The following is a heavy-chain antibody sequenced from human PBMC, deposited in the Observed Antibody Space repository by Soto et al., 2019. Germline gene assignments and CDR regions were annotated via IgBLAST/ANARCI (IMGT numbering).Heavy chain of an antibody. V-gene: IGHV1-69*02. CDR2: IIPILGIA. Sequence: QVQLVQSGAEVKKPGSSVKVSCKASGGTFSSYTISWVRQAPGQGLEWMGRIIPILGIANYAQKFQGRVTITADKSTSTAYMELSSLRSEDTAVYYCARKPRIAAAGFGDGDYWGQGTLVTVSS. CDR3: ARKPRIAAAGFGDGDY. CDR1: GGTFSSYT. J-gene: IGHJ4*02. D-gene: IGHD6-13*01.